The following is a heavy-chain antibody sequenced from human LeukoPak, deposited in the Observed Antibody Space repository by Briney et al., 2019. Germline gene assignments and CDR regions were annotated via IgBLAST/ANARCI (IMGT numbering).Heavy chain of an antibody. Sequence: ASVKISCKVSGYTFTDYYMHWVQQAPGKGLEWMGLVDPEDGETIYAEKFQGRVTITADTSTDTAYMELSSLRSEDTAVYYCATDLQRYYDSGGYPWGQGTLVTVSS. CDR3: ATDLQRYYDSGGYP. V-gene: IGHV1-69-2*01. D-gene: IGHD3-22*01. CDR1: GYTFTDYY. J-gene: IGHJ5*02. CDR2: VDPEDGET.